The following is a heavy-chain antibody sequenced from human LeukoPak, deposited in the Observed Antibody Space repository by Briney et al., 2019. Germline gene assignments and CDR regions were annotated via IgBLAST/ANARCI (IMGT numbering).Heavy chain of an antibody. CDR1: GFTFSSYA. CDR3: ARGGSSWHNNWFDP. Sequence: GGSLRLSCAASGFTFSSYAMHWVRQAPGKGLDWVAIMSYDGNSKYYSDSVKGRFTISRDNSKNTLSLQMNSLRAEDTAVYYCARGGSSWHNNWFDPWGQGTLVTVSS. D-gene: IGHD6-13*01. CDR2: MSYDGNSK. J-gene: IGHJ5*02. V-gene: IGHV3-30-3*01.